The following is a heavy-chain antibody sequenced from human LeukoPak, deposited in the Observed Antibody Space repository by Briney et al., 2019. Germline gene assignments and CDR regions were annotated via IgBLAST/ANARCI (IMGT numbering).Heavy chain of an antibody. CDR1: GYTFTGYY. CDR2: INPNSGGT. J-gene: IGHJ4*02. D-gene: IGHD6-19*01. CDR3: ARASQYSSGWYYFDY. Sequence: ASVKVSSKASGYTFTGYYMHWVRQAPGQGLEWMGWINPNSGGTNYAQKFQGRVTMTRDTSISTAYMELSRLRSDDTAVYYCARASQYSSGWYYFDYWGQGTLVTVSS. V-gene: IGHV1-2*02.